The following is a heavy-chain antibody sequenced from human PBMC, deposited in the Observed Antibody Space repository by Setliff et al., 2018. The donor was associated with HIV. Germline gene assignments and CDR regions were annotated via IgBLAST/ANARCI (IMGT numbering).Heavy chain of an antibody. CDR2: IYQNGNT. J-gene: IGHJ4*02. Sequence: PSAPLSLTCSVSGYFISNGYYWGWIRQPPGKGLEWVGTIYQNGNTYYSPSLESRVSVSMDMSRNQFSVKLNSATAADTAVYYCARQAWHYDRDGYFIDYWGQGKLVTVSS. CDR3: ARQAWHYDRDGYFIDY. CDR1: GYFISNGYY. D-gene: IGHD3-22*01. V-gene: IGHV4-38-2*02.